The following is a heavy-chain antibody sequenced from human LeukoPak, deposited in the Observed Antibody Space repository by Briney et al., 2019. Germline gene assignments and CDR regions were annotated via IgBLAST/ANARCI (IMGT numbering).Heavy chain of an antibody. CDR2: INHSGST. CDR1: GGSFSGYY. CDR3: ARRPSTIAYYYYYSMDV. D-gene: IGHD5/OR15-5a*01. Sequence: PSETLSLTCAVYGGSFSGYYWSWIRQPPGKGLEWIGEINHSGSTNYNPSLKSRVTISVDTSKNQFSLKLSSVTAADTAVYYCARRPSTIAYYYYYSMDVWGQGTTVTVSS. J-gene: IGHJ6*02. V-gene: IGHV4-34*01.